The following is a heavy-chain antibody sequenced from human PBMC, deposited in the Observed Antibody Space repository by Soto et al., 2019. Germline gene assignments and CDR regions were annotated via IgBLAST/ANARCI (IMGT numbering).Heavy chain of an antibody. CDR2: IIPILGIA. Sequence: SVKVSCKASGGTFSSYTISWVRQAPGQGLEWMGKIIPILGIANYAQKFQGRVTITADKSTSTAYMELSSLRSEDTAVYYCARDQGHGSGSYYNRENYYMDVWGKGTTVTVSS. CDR3: ARDQGHGSGSYYNRENYYMDV. J-gene: IGHJ6*03. V-gene: IGHV1-69*04. CDR1: GGTFSSYT. D-gene: IGHD3-10*01.